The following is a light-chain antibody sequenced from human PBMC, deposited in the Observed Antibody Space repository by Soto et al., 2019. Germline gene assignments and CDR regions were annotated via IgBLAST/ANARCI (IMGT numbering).Light chain of an antibody. CDR3: QQYNTWPPLA. CDR1: QSVSRN. CDR2: GAS. J-gene: IGKJ4*01. V-gene: IGKV3-15*01. Sequence: EIVMTQSPATLSVSPEERVTLSCRASQSVSRNLAWYQQIPGQAPRLLIYGASTRATGIPARFSGSGSGTEFTLTISLLQSEDFAVYYCQQYNTWPPLAFGGGTKVEIK.